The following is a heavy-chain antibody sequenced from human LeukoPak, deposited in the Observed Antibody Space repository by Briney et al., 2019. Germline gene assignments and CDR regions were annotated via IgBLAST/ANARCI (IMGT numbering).Heavy chain of an antibody. CDR1: RYTFTSYD. CDR2: MNPNSGNT. CDR3: ARGRTAAGTWLVFDY. D-gene: IGHD6-13*01. Sequence: GASVKVSCKASRYTFTSYDINWVRQATGQGLEWMGWMNPNSGNTGYAQKFQGRVTMTRNTSISTAYMELSSLRSEDTAVYYCARGRTAAGTWLVFDYWGQGTLVTVSS. J-gene: IGHJ4*02. V-gene: IGHV1-8*01.